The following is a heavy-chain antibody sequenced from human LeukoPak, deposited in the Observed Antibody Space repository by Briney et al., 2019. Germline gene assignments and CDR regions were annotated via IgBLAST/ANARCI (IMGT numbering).Heavy chain of an antibody. CDR1: GYTFTSYD. J-gene: IGHJ4*02. V-gene: IGHV1-46*01. Sequence: ASVKVSCKASGYTFTSYDINWVRQATGQGLEWMGIINPSGGSTSYAQKFQGRVTMTRDTSTSTVYMELSSLRSEDTAIYYCARGYSHGYFDYWGQGILVTVSS. CDR3: ARGYSHGYFDY. CDR2: INPSGGST. D-gene: IGHD5-18*01.